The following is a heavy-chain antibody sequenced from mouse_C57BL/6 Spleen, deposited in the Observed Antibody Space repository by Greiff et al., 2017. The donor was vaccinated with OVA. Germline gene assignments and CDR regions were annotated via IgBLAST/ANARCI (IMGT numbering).Heavy chain of an antibody. D-gene: IGHD2-1*01. CDR1: GYTFTSYG. CDR2: IDPEDGET. J-gene: IGHJ2*01. Sequence: VQLQQSGAELARPGASVKLSCKASGYTFTSYGISWVKQRTGQGLEWIGRIDPEDGETKYAPKFQGKATITADTSSNTAYLQLSSLTSEDTAVYYCARGNSDFDYWGQGTTLTVSS. V-gene: IGHV14-2*01. CDR3: ARGNSDFDY.